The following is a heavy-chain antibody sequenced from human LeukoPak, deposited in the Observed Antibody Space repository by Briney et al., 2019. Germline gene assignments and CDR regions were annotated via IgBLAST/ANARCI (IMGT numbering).Heavy chain of an antibody. CDR2: INHSGST. CDR3: ARGRPEDIVVVPAAIPPVFDY. V-gene: IGHV4-34*01. D-gene: IGHD2-2*01. CDR1: GGSFSGYY. Sequence: PSETLSLTCAVYGGSFSGYYWSWIRQPPGKGLEWIGEINHSGSTNYNPSLKSRVTISVDTSKNQLSLKLSSVTAADTAVYYCARGRPEDIVVVPAAIPPVFDYWGQGTLVTVSS. J-gene: IGHJ4*02.